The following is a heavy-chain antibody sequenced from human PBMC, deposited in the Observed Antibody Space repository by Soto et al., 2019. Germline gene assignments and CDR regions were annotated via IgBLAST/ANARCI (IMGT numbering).Heavy chain of an antibody. J-gene: IGHJ4*02. CDR1: GYTFTSYG. V-gene: IGHV1-18*01. CDR3: ARDLGQQLFDY. Sequence: QVQLVQSGAEVKKPGASVKVSCKASGYTFTSYGISWVRQAPGQGLEWMGWISDYNGNTKYAQKLQGIVTMTTYTSTSPAYMALRSMRSDDTAVYYCARDLGQQLFDYWGQGTLVTVSS. CDR2: ISDYNGNT. D-gene: IGHD6-13*01.